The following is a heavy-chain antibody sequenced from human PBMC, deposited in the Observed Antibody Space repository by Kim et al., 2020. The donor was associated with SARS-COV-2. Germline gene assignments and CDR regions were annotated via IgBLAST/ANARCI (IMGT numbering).Heavy chain of an antibody. Sequence: SGPTLVQPTPTLTLTCTFSGFSLSTSGMCVSWIRQPPGKALEWLALIDWDDDKYYSTSLKTRLTISKDTSKNQVVLTMTNMDPVDTATYYCARIRYDILTGVYYGMDVWGQGTTVTVSS. CDR2: IDWDDDK. CDR3: ARIRYDILTGVYYGMDV. J-gene: IGHJ6*02. V-gene: IGHV2-70*01. CDR1: GFSLSTSGMC. D-gene: IGHD3-9*01.